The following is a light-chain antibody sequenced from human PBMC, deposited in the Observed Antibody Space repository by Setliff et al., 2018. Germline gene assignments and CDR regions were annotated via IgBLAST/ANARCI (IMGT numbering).Light chain of an antibody. CDR1: QNIRSH. CDR3: QQSYDTPPWT. V-gene: IGKV1-39*01. J-gene: IGKJ1*01. CDR2: AAT. Sequence: DIQMTQSPSSLSASIGDRVTITCRTSQNIRSHLHWYQQKPGTGPKLLIYAATTLHSGVPSRFSGSGSGTDFTLTISSLQPEDFATYYCQQSYDTPPWTFGQGTKVDIK.